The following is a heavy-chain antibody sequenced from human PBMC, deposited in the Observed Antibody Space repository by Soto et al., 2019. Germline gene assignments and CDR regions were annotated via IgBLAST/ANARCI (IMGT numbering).Heavy chain of an antibody. CDR2: IIPIFGTA. J-gene: IGHJ4*02. Sequence: RASVKVSCKASGGTFSSYAISWVRQAPGQGLEWMGGIIPIFGTANYAQKFQGRVTITADESTSTAYMELSSLRSEDTAVYYCARDTESGPPDYWGQGTLVTVSS. CDR3: ARDTESGPPDY. CDR1: GGTFSSYA. V-gene: IGHV1-69*13.